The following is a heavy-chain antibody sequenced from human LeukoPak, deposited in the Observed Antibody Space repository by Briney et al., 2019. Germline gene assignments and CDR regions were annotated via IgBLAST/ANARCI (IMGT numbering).Heavy chain of an antibody. Sequence: PGGSLRLSCTASGFTFGDHAMSWVRQAPGKGLEWVGFVRSKAYRGTTEYAASVKGRFTISRDDSKSIAYLQMNSLKTEDTAVYYCTRDWELDYYYYGMDVWGQGTTVTVSS. CDR3: TRDWELDYYYYGMDV. V-gene: IGHV3-49*04. CDR1: GFTFGDHA. D-gene: IGHD1-26*01. CDR2: VRSKAYRGTT. J-gene: IGHJ6*02.